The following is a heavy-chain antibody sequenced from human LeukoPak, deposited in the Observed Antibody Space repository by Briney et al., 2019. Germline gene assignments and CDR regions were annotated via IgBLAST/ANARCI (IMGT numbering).Heavy chain of an antibody. CDR1: GGTFSSYA. Sequence: ASVKVSCKASGGTFSSYAISWARQAPGQGLEWMGWISGYNGYTKYAQKLQGRVTMTTDTSTSTAHMELRSLRSDDTAVYYCARVSPHRKMSYGNQNWFDTWGQGTLVTVSS. D-gene: IGHD3-16*01. CDR2: ISGYNGYT. V-gene: IGHV1-18*01. J-gene: IGHJ5*02. CDR3: ARVSPHRKMSYGNQNWFDT.